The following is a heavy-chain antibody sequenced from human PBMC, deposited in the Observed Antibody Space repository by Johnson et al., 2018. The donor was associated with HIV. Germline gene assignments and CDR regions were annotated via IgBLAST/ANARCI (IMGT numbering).Heavy chain of an antibody. CDR2: ISYDGSNK. V-gene: IGHV3-30*14. J-gene: IGHJ3*02. D-gene: IGHD5-18*01. CDR1: GFTFSSFD. Sequence: QVQLVESGGGVVQPGRSLRLSCAASGFTFSSFDMHWVRQAPGKGLEWVALISYDGSNKYYADAVKGRFTISRDNSKNTLYLQMNSLRAEDTAVYYCARDRWRYGYAAFDIWGQGTMVTFSS. CDR3: ARDRWRYGYAAFDI.